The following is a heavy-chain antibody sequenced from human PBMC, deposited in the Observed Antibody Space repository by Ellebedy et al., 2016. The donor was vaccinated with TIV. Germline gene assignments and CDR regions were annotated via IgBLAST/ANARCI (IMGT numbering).Heavy chain of an antibody. CDR2: MFHTGRT. Sequence: SETLSLXXAVSGASISSNNWWSWVRQPPGNGLEWIGDMFHTGRTNYNPSLKSRVTISVEKSKNQFSLLLTSVTAADTAIYYCARILTAYYNQYYDGMGVWGQGTTVTVSS. J-gene: IGHJ6*02. V-gene: IGHV4-4*02. D-gene: IGHD3-9*01. CDR3: ARILTAYYNQYYDGMGV. CDR1: GASISSNNW.